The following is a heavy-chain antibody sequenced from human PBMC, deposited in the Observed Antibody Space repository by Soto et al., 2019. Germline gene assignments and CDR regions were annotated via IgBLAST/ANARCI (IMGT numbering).Heavy chain of an antibody. CDR2: IYPGDSDT. CDR3: ARHREDDYYDSSGYYYVPDY. Sequence: GESLKISCKGSGYSFTSYWIGWVRQMPGKGLEWMGIIYPGDSDTRYSPSFQGQVTISADKSISTAYLQWSSLKASDTAMYYCARHREDDYYDSSGYYYVPDYWGQGTLVTVSS. CDR1: GYSFTSYW. V-gene: IGHV5-51*01. J-gene: IGHJ4*02. D-gene: IGHD3-22*01.